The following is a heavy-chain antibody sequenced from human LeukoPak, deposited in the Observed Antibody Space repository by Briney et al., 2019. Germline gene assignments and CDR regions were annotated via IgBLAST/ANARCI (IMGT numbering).Heavy chain of an antibody. D-gene: IGHD2-2*01. CDR2: INPNSGGT. J-gene: IGHJ4*02. Sequence: ASLKVSCKASGYTFTGYYMHWVRQAPGQGLEWMGWINPNSGGTNYAQKFQGRVTMTRDTSISTAYMELSRLRSDDTAVYYCARGWDVVVPAANVGVDYWGQGTLVTVSS. CDR1: GYTFTGYY. V-gene: IGHV1-2*02. CDR3: ARGWDVVVPAANVGVDY.